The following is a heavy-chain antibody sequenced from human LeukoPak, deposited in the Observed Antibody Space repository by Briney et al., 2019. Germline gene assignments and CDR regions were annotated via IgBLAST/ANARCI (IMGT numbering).Heavy chain of an antibody. Sequence: GGSLRLSCAASGFGFGQYEMNWVRQAPGKGLEWIAYISVRAGTIYYGDSAEGRFTISRDDAKNSLYLQLNGLRVEDTAIYYCAKDFPHYYEVPHGMDVWGQGTTVTV. D-gene: IGHD3-22*01. J-gene: IGHJ6*02. CDR2: ISVRAGTI. CDR3: AKDFPHYYEVPHGMDV. V-gene: IGHV3-48*03. CDR1: GFGFGQYE.